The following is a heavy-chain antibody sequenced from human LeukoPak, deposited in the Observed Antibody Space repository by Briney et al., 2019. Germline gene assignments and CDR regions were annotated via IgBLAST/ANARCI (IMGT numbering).Heavy chain of an antibody. D-gene: IGHD6-19*01. CDR3: ARHVSAYSSGLPYYMDV. J-gene: IGHJ6*03. CDR2: IFHSGNS. V-gene: IGHV4-59*08. CDR1: GGSISRYY. Sequence: SETLSLTCSVSGGSISRYYWSWIRQPPGKGLEWIGYIFHSGNSNYNPSLKSRVTISVDTSENHFSLRLSSVTAADTAVYYCARHVSAYSSGLPYYMDVWGKGTTVTVSS.